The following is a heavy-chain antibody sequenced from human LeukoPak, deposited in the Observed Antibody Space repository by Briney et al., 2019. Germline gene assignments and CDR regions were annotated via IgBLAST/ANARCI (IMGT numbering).Heavy chain of an antibody. V-gene: IGHV1-3*01. Sequence: ASVKVSCKASGHTFTTFAIHWVRQAPGQSLEWMGWIDAGNGNTIYSQKFQGRVTITRGTSASTAYMELSSLRSEDTAVYYCARVYSSSRGNYFDYWGQGTLVTVSS. J-gene: IGHJ4*02. CDR1: GHTFTTFA. CDR2: IDAGNGNT. CDR3: ARVYSSSRGNYFDY. D-gene: IGHD6-13*01.